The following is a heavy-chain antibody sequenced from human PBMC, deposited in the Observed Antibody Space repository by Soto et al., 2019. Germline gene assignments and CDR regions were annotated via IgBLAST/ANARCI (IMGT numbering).Heavy chain of an antibody. D-gene: IGHD3-10*01. J-gene: IGHJ4*02. CDR2: IHGGNGNT. CDR3: ARVASYYYGSGTLLGDY. Sequence: QVQLVQSGAEVKKPGASVKVSCKASGYTFTSYSMHWVRQAPGQSLEWMGWIHGGNGNTKYSQKFQGRVTITRDTSASAAYMDLSSLRSEDTAMYYCARVASYYYGSGTLLGDYWGQGTLVTVSS. CDR1: GYTFTSYS. V-gene: IGHV1-3*01.